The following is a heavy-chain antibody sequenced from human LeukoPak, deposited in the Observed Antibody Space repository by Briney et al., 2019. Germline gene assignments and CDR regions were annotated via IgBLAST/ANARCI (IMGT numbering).Heavy chain of an antibody. CDR1: GGTFSRYS. Sequence: GASVKVSCKASGGTFSRYSVIWVRQAPGQGLEWRGRIIPILDIANYAQKFQGRVTITADKSTSTAYMELSSLRSEDTAVYYCARGSSSTTRNEAIVDYWGQGTLVTVSS. J-gene: IGHJ4*02. V-gene: IGHV1-69*04. D-gene: IGHD2-2*01. CDR3: ARGSSSTTRNEAIVDY. CDR2: IIPILDIA.